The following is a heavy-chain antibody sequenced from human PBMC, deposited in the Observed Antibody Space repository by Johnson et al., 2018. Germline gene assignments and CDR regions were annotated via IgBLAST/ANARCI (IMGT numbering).Heavy chain of an antibody. J-gene: IGHJ3*02. V-gene: IGHV3-9*01. D-gene: IGHD2-15*01. CDR3: TKGVADAFDI. CDR1: GFTFDDYA. CDR2: INWNSVSI. Sequence: EVQLVESGGGLVQPGRSLRLSCAAYGFTFDDYAMHWVRQAPGKGLEWVAGINWNSVSIGYGDSVKGRFTISRDNAKNSLDLQMNSLRAEETASYCCTKGVADAFDIWGQGTMVTVSS.